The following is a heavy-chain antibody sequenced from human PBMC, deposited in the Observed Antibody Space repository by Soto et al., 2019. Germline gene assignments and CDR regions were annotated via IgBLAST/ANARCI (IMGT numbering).Heavy chain of an antibody. CDR3: AKALRYDYIWGSYRKHDAFDI. J-gene: IGHJ3*02. Sequence: GGSLRLSCAASGFTFSSYAMSWVRQAPGKGLERVSAISGSGGSTYYADSVKGRFTISRDNSKNTLYLQMNSLRAEDTAVYYCAKALRYDYIWGSYRKHDAFDIWGQGTMVTVSS. V-gene: IGHV3-23*01. CDR2: ISGSGGST. CDR1: GFTFSSYA. D-gene: IGHD3-16*02.